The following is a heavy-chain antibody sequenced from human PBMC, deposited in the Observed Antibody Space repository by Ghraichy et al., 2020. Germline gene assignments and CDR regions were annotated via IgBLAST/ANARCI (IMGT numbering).Heavy chain of an antibody. Sequence: SETLSLTCTVSGGSISSGDYYWSWIRQPPGKGLEWIGYIYYSGSTYYNPSLKSRVTISVDTSKNQFSLKLSSVTAADTAVYYCAREAVAGNHFDYWGQGTLVTVSS. J-gene: IGHJ4*02. V-gene: IGHV4-30-4*01. CDR3: AREAVAGNHFDY. D-gene: IGHD6-19*01. CDR2: IYYSGST. CDR1: GGSISSGDYY.